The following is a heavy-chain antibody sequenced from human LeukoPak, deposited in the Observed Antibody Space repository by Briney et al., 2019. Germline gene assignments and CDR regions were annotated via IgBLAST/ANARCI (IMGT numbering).Heavy chain of an antibody. CDR3: ARDYYGSGSHYAHYYGMDV. CDR2: INPNSGGT. D-gene: IGHD3-10*01. Sequence: ASVKVSCKASGYTFTGYHMHWVRQAPGQGLEWMGWINPNSGGTKYAQKFQGRVTMTRDTSISTAYMELSRLRSDDTAVYYCARDYYGSGSHYAHYYGMDVWGQGTTVTVSS. J-gene: IGHJ6*02. V-gene: IGHV1-2*02. CDR1: GYTFTGYH.